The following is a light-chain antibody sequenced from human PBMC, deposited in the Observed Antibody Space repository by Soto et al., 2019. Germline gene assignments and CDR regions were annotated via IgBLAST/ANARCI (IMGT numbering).Light chain of an antibody. Sequence: EIVMTQSPAILSLSPGETATLSCSASQSVTTKLAWYQQRPGQTPRLLIYNASTRATAVPARFSGGGSVTEFSLTISSLQSDDFGVYYCHQYNTWPPRFTFGPGTKVDIK. V-gene: IGKV3-15*01. CDR1: QSVTTK. J-gene: IGKJ3*01. CDR3: HQYNTWPPRFT. CDR2: NAS.